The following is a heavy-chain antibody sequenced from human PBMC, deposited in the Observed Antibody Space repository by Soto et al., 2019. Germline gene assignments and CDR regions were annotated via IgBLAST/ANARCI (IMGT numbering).Heavy chain of an antibody. Sequence: SVKVSCKASGGTFSMYVISGVRQSALQGLEWMGGIIPIFATANYAQKFQGRVTITADESTSTAHMELSSLRSEDTAVYYCAKDSRYFDWLLSFDYWGQGTLVTVSS. V-gene: IGHV1-69*13. CDR1: GGTFSMYV. D-gene: IGHD3-9*01. J-gene: IGHJ4*02. CDR2: IIPIFATA. CDR3: AKDSRYFDWLLSFDY.